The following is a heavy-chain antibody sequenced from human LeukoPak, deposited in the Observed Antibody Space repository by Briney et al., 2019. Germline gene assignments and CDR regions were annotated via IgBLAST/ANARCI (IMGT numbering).Heavy chain of an antibody. Sequence: HPGGSLRLSCAASGFTFSSYAMSWVRQAPGKGLEWVSAISGSGGSTYYADSVKGRFTISRDNSKNTLYLQMNSLRAEDTAVYYCAKNLHSGSYPCFDYWGQGTLVTVSS. CDR2: ISGSGGST. CDR1: GFTFSSYA. CDR3: AKNLHSGSYPCFDY. V-gene: IGHV3-23*01. D-gene: IGHD1-26*01. J-gene: IGHJ4*02.